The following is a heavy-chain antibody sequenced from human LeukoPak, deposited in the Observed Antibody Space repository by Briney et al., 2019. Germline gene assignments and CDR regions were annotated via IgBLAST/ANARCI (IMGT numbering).Heavy chain of an antibody. Sequence: SCKVSGYTLTELSMHWVRQAPGKGLEWVAFIRYDGSNKYYADSVKGRFTISRDNSKNTLYLQMNSLRAEDTAVYYCAKDRSSGWYYFDYWGQGTLVTVSS. D-gene: IGHD6-19*01. CDR2: IRYDGSNK. CDR3: AKDRSSGWYYFDY. V-gene: IGHV3-30*02. J-gene: IGHJ4*02. CDR1: GYTLTELS.